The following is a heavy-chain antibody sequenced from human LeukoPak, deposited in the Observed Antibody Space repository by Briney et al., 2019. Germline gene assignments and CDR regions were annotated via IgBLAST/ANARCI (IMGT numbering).Heavy chain of an antibody. D-gene: IGHD1-26*01. CDR2: IDPSGSYT. CDR3: ARLVGGTVDH. CDR1: GYNFTSSW. V-gene: IGHV5-10-1*01. J-gene: IGHJ4*02. Sequence: GESLTISCKGSGYNFTSSWISWVRQMPGKGLEWMGRIDPSGSYTNYSPSFQGHVTISADKSASSAYLQWSSLKASDTAMYYWARLVGGTVDHWAQGTLVTVSS.